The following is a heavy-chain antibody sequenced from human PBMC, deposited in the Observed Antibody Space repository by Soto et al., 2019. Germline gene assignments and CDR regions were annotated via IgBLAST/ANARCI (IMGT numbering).Heavy chain of an antibody. D-gene: IGHD3-3*01. CDR1: GYTFTSYY. CDR3: ARMGVGGSADY. Sequence: GASVKGSCKASGYTFTSYYIHWVRQAPGQGLEWMGIINPSGGSTSYAQKFQGRVTMTRDTSTSTVYMELSSLRSEDTAVYYCARMGVGGSADYWGQGTLVTVSS. J-gene: IGHJ4*02. V-gene: IGHV1-46*03. CDR2: INPSGGST.